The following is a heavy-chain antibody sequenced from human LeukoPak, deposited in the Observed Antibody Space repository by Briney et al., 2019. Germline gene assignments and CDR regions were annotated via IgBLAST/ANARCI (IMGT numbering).Heavy chain of an antibody. CDR2: ISPGDSDT. V-gene: IGHV5-51*01. D-gene: IGHD2-21*02. CDR1: GYSFTSYW. CDR3: ARRVYCGGDCLWAFDI. J-gene: IGHJ3*02. Sequence: GESLKISCKGSGYSFTSYWIGWVRQMPGKGLEWMGIISPGDSDTSYSPSFQGQVTISADKSISIAYLQWSSLKASDTATYYCARRVYCGGDCLWAFDIWGQGTMVTVSS.